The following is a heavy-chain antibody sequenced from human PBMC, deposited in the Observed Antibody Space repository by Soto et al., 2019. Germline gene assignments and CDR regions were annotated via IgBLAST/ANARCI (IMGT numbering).Heavy chain of an antibody. CDR3: AREVVLTEWYFDN. V-gene: IGHV3-30-3*01. D-gene: IGHD2-21*01. CDR1: GFTFSGYS. CDR2: TSSDGGVK. J-gene: IGHJ4*02. Sequence: QVQLMESGGGVVQPGGSLRLSSTTSGFTFSGYSMHWFRQAPGKGLEWVAVTSSDGGVKFYADSVKGRFTVSRDNSKNTLYLQMNGLRPEDTAVYYCAREVVLTEWYFDNWSQGILVTVSS.